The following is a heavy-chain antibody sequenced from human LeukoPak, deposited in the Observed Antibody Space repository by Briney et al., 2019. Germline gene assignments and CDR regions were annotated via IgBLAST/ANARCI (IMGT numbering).Heavy chain of an antibody. D-gene: IGHD1-26*01. CDR3: AKDFTVGATTPPFFFDY. CDR1: GFTFGRYA. V-gene: IGHV3-23*01. CDR2: IRGSGGST. J-gene: IGHJ4*02. Sequence: GGSMRLSSAASGFTFGRYAMSWVRPVPGKGLEWVSAIRGSGGSTYYADSVKGRFTISRDNSKNTLYLQRKSLRAEDTAVYYCAKDFTVGATTPPFFFDYWGQGTLVTVSS.